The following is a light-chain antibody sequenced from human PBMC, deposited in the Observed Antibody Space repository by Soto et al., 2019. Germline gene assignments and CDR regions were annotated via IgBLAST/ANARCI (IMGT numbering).Light chain of an antibody. CDR2: AAS. CDR3: QQSYSTPIT. CDR1: QSISIY. J-gene: IGKJ5*01. Sequence: DIQMTQSPSSLSASVGDIVTITCRASQSISIYLNWFQLKPGKAPNLLIYAASSLQSGVPSRFSGSGAGTDFTLTISSLQPEDFASYYCQQSYSTPITFGQGTLLEIK. V-gene: IGKV1-39*01.